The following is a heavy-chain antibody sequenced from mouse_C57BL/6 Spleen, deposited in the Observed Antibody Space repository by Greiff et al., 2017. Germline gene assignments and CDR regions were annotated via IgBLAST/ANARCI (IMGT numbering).Heavy chain of an antibody. CDR1: GYTFTSYW. V-gene: IGHV1-69*01. J-gene: IGHJ3*01. D-gene: IGHD2-4*01. CDR2: IDPSDSYT. Sequence: QVQLQQPGAELVMPGASVKLSCKASGYTFTSYWMHWVKQRPGQGLEWIGEIDPSDSYTNYNQKFKGKSTLTVDKSSSTAYMQLSSLTSEDSAVYYCARGDYDYGAWFAYWGQGTLVTVSA. CDR3: ARGDYDYGAWFAY.